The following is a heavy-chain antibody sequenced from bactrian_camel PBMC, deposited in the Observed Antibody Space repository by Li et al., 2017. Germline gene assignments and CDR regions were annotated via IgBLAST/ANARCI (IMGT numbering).Heavy chain of an antibody. Sequence: VQLVESGGGSVQAGGSLRLSCQVSGYIYNPNCMGWFRRVPGKKREGVATIDSHGTTTYADFAKGRFTISQDNAKGILNLQMRSLKPEDTGMYYCAADVCPPVWWLLVGPEEYTNWGQGTQVTVS. D-gene: IGHD2*01. CDR1: GYIYNPNC. V-gene: IGHV3S53*01. J-gene: IGHJ4*01. CDR3: AADVCPPVWWLLVGPEEYTN. CDR2: IDSHGTT.